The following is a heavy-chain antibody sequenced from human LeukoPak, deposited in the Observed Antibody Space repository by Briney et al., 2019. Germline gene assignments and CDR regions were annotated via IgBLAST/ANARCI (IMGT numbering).Heavy chain of an antibody. V-gene: IGHV4-59*01. CDR3: ARARVPAAHDAFDI. CDR1: GGSISSYY. D-gene: IGHD2-2*01. CDR2: IYYSGST. Sequence: SETLSLTCTVSGGSISSYYWSWIRQPPGKGLEWIGYIYYSGSTNYNPSLKSRVTISVDTSKNQFSLKLSSVTAADTAVYYCARARVPAAHDAFDIWGQGTMVTVSS. J-gene: IGHJ3*02.